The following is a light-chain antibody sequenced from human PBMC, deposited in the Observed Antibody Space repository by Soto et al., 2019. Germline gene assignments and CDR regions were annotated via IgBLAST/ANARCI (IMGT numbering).Light chain of an antibody. Sequence: IQLTQSPSSLSASVGDRVTITCRASQGISSYLAWYQQKPGKAPKLLIYAASTLQIGVPSRFSGSRSGTHFTLTISSLQPEDFATYYCQQLNSYPPWTFGQGTKVEIK. J-gene: IGKJ1*01. CDR2: AAS. CDR3: QQLNSYPPWT. V-gene: IGKV1-9*01. CDR1: QGISSY.